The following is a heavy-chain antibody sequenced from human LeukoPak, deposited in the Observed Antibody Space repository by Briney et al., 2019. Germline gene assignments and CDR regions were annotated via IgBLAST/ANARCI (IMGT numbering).Heavy chain of an antibody. D-gene: IGHD6-13*01. CDR1: GGSISSGVYS. J-gene: IGHJ4*02. Sequence: SETLSLTSAVSGGSISSGVYSLSCIRPPPRKRLEWIGFIYHSGSTYYNPSLKSRVTISVDRSKNLFSLKLSSVTAADTAVYYCARGKIAAAGYWDYWGQGTLVTVSS. V-gene: IGHV4-30-2*01. CDR2: IYHSGST. CDR3: ARGKIAAAGYWDY.